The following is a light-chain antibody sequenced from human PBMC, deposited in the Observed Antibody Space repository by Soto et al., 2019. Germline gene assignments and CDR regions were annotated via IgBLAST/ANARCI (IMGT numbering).Light chain of an antibody. CDR3: QQRSNWPRT. Sequence: VLTQSPATLSLSPGERATLSCRASQSVSSYLAWYQQKPGQAPRLLIYDTSNRATGVPARFSGSGSGTDFTLTISSLEPEDCAIYYCQQRSNWPRTFGQGTKVDI. CDR2: DTS. J-gene: IGKJ1*01. V-gene: IGKV3-11*01. CDR1: QSVSSY.